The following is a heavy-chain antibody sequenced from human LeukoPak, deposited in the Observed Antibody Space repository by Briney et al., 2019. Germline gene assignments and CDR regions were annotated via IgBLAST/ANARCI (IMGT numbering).Heavy chain of an antibody. J-gene: IGHJ6*02. Sequence: GASVKVSCKASGYTFTSYGISWVRQAPGQGLEWMGWISAYNGNTNYAQKLQGRVTMTTDTSTSTAYMELRSLRSDDTTVLYCARYKVLLGVVVAATYFYDMDVWGQGTTVTVSS. D-gene: IGHD2-15*01. V-gene: IGHV1-18*01. CDR3: ARYKVLLGVVVAATYFYDMDV. CDR2: ISAYNGNT. CDR1: GYTFTSYG.